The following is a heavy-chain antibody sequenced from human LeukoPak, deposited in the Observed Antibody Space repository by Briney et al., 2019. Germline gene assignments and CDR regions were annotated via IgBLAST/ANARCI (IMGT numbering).Heavy chain of an antibody. D-gene: IGHD6-19*01. CDR2: AHFSGST. V-gene: IGHV4-59*01. CDR1: GASISTYY. J-gene: IGHJ6*02. CDR3: ARDKMAVAGNYYYYALDV. Sequence: SETLSLTCSVSGASISTYYWSWIRQPPGKALEWIGYAHFSGSTNYNPSLRSRVTMSADTSKNLFSLNLTSVTAADTAVYYCARDKMAVAGNYYYYALDVWGQGTTVTVS.